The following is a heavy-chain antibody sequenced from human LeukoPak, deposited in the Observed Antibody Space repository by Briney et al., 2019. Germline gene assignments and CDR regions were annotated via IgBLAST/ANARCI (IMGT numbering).Heavy chain of an antibody. CDR3: ARDRGGAAAFDYFDP. CDR1: GGSISSHY. J-gene: IGHJ5*02. V-gene: IGHV4-59*11. CDR2: IYYTGGT. Sequence: SETLSPTCTVSGGSISSHYWHWFRQPPGRGLEWLGYIYYTGGTNYNPSLESRVTISVDTSKTQFSLRLSSVTAADTAVYYCARDRGGAAAFDYFDPWGQGTLVTVSS. D-gene: IGHD6-13*01.